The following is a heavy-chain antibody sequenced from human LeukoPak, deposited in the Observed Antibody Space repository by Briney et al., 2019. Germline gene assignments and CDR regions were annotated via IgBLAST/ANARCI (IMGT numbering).Heavy chain of an antibody. J-gene: IGHJ3*01. CDR1: GFTFDDYA. V-gene: IGHV3-9*01. CDR3: AKDRMLQWGHDAFDF. D-gene: IGHD2-8*01. CDR2: ISWNSGNI. Sequence: GGSLRLSCAASGFTFDDYAMHWVRQAPGKGLEWVSGISWNSGNIGYADSVKGRFTISRDNAKNSLYLQMNSLRADDTALYYCAKDRMLQWGHDAFDFWGQGTMVTVSS.